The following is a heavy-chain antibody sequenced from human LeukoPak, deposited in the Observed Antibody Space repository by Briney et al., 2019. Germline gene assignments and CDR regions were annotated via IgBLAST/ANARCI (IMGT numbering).Heavy chain of an antibody. J-gene: IGHJ4*02. Sequence: GGSPRHSCAASGFTLGSYSMHWVRQAPGKGLERVADIWYDRSNNYYAYSVKGRFTISRDNCKNTMYLQMNSLRGEGTAVYYCERGNRNYDFWSAHRYWGQGTLVTVSS. CDR3: ERGNRNYDFWSAHRY. CDR1: GFTLGSYS. D-gene: IGHD3-3*01. CDR2: IWYDRSNN. V-gene: IGHV3-33*01.